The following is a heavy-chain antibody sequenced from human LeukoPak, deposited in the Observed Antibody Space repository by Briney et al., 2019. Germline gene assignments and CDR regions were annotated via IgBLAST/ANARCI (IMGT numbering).Heavy chain of an antibody. CDR1: GYTFTNYG. Sequence: ASVKVSCKASGYTFTNYGITWIRQAPGQGLEWMGWINTYNGNTNYAQKLQGRVTITTDTSTSTAYMELRSLRSDDTAVFYCARDLVDGVGAPGAYWGQGALVTVSS. CDR2: INTYNGNT. D-gene: IGHD1-26*01. J-gene: IGHJ4*02. CDR3: ARDLVDGVGAPGAY. V-gene: IGHV1-18*01.